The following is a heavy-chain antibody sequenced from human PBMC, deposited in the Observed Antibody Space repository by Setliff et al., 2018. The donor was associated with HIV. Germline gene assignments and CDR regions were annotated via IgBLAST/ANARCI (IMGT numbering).Heavy chain of an antibody. J-gene: IGHJ4*02. D-gene: IGHD1-26*01. CDR1: GFTFSNYA. V-gene: IGHV3-30-3*01. CDR2: ISYDGSNK. Sequence: GGSLRLSCAASGFTFSNYAMHWVRQAPGKGLEWVAVISYDGSNKYYADSVKGRFTFSSDNAKNTVYLQMDALRAEDTAVYYCARALYGSDSLLDSWGQGTLVTVSS. CDR3: ARALYGSDSLLDS.